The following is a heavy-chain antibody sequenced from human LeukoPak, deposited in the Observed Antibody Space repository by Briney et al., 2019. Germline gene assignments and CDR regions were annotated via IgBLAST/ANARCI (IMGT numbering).Heavy chain of an antibody. J-gene: IGHJ4*02. Sequence: GGSLRLSCAASGFTFRSYWMHWVSHAPGKGRVWVSRISSDGSSTIYADSVKGRFTISRDNAKNSLYLQINSLRAEDTAAYYCAREDIVVVPAAIIAAGLDYWGQGTLVTVSS. CDR3: AREDIVVVPAAIIAAGLDY. CDR1: GFTFRSYW. D-gene: IGHD2-2*02. V-gene: IGHV3-74*01. CDR2: ISSDGSST.